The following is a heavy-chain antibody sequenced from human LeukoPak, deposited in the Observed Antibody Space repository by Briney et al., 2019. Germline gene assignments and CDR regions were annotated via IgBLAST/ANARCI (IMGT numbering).Heavy chain of an antibody. CDR3: ASIGVVPAHLNWFDP. Sequence: SVKVSCKASGGTFSSYAISWVRQAPGQGLEWMGGIIPIFGTANYAQKFQGRVTITADESTSTAYMELSSLRSGDTAVYYCASIGVVPAHLNWFDPWGQGTLVTVSS. CDR2: IIPIFGTA. V-gene: IGHV1-69*13. J-gene: IGHJ5*02. CDR1: GGTFSSYA. D-gene: IGHD2-2*01.